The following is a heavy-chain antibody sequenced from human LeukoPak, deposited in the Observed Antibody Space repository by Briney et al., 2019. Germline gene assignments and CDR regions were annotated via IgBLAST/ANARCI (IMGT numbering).Heavy chain of an antibody. J-gene: IGHJ5*02. Sequence: PSETLSLTCTVSGGSITSYYWSWIRQPPGKRLEWIGYIQYSGSTNYNPSLKSRVTISSDTSKNQFSLKLSSVTAADTAVYYCARKTTGWFDPWGQGTLVTVSS. CDR3: ARKTTGWFDP. CDR2: IQYSGST. V-gene: IGHV4-59*01. CDR1: GGSITSYY. D-gene: IGHD1-1*01.